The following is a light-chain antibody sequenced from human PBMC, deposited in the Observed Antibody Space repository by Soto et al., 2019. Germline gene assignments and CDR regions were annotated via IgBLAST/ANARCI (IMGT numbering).Light chain of an antibody. CDR1: QGVANY. V-gene: IGKV1-39*01. CDR2: AAS. J-gene: IGKJ5*01. CDR3: QQNYSPPPIT. Sequence: DIQMTQSPSSLSASVGDRVTITCRASQGVANYLNWYRQKPGRAPKLLIYAASSLQRGVPSRFSGSGFGTDFTLTISSLQPEDFATYYCQQNYSPPPITFGQGTRLEIK.